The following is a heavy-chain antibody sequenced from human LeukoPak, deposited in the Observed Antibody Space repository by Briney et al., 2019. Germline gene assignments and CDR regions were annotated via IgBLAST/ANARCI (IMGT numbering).Heavy chain of an antibody. D-gene: IGHD3-10*01. Sequence: SETLSLTCAVYGGSFSGYYWNWLRQPPGKGLEWIGEINHSGSTIYNPSLKSRVTISVDTSKNQISLKLSSVTAADTAVYYCARGRPSVGVAFRSTYGNNWFDPWGQGTLVTVSS. CDR2: INHSGST. CDR3: ARGRPSVGVAFRSTYGNNWFDP. V-gene: IGHV4-34*01. J-gene: IGHJ5*02. CDR1: GGSFSGYY.